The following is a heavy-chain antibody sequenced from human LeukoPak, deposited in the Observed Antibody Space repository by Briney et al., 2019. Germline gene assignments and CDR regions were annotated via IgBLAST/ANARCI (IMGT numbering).Heavy chain of an antibody. Sequence: SETLSLTCAVYGGSFSGYYWSWIRQPPGKGLEWIGEINHSGSTNYNPSLKSRVTISVDTSKNQFSLKLSSVTAADTAVYYCARGKRYSDWPGANYFDYWGQGTLVTVSS. CDR3: ARGKRYSDWPGANYFDY. J-gene: IGHJ4*02. CDR1: GGSFSGYY. D-gene: IGHD3-9*01. CDR2: INHSGST. V-gene: IGHV4-34*01.